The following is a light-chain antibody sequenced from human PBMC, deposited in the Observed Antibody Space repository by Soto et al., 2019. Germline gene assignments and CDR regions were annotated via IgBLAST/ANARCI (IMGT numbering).Light chain of an antibody. CDR3: QQYGSSPYP. J-gene: IGKJ2*01. CDR1: QGISSY. CDR2: AAS. Sequence: AILITQSPSSFSASTGDRVTITFRASQGISSYLAWYQQKPGKAPKLLIYAASTWQSGVPSRLSGSGSGTDFTLTTSCLQSEDFAVYYCQQYGSSPYPFGLGTKVDIX. V-gene: IGKV1-8*01.